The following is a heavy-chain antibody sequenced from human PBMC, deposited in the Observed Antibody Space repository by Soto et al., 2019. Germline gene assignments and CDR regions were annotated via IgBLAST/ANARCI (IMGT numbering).Heavy chain of an antibody. D-gene: IGHD1-26*01. Sequence: PGGSLRLSCAASGFTFSDYYMSWIRQAPGKGLEWVSYISSSSSYTNYADSVKGRFTISRDNAKNSLYLQMNSLRAEDTAVYYCATLTIRGTNPYNWGQGTLVTVSS. CDR2: ISSSSSYT. CDR3: ATLTIRGTNPYN. V-gene: IGHV3-11*06. J-gene: IGHJ4*02. CDR1: GFTFSDYY.